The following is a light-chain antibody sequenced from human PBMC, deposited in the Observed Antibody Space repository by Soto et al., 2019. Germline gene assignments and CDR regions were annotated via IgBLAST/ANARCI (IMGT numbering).Light chain of an antibody. J-gene: IGKJ1*01. Sequence: DIQITQSPSTLSASVGDRVTITCRASQSINIWLAWYQQKPGKAPNLLIYRASTLKSGVPSRFSGSGSGTEFTLTICSLQPDDFATYYCQQYDSHSTFGQGTKVEIK. V-gene: IGKV1-5*03. CDR2: RAS. CDR3: QQYDSHST. CDR1: QSINIW.